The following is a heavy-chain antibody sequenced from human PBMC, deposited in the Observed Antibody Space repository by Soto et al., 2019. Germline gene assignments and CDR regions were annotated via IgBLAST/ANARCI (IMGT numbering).Heavy chain of an antibody. CDR3: ARDKGIMWFGEARPSYYGMDV. CDR2: IYYSGST. Sequence: KTXESLSLPCTVSGGSITSYIWSWVRQPPGKGLDWIGYIYYSGSTNYNPSLKSRVTISVDTSKNQFSLKLSSVTAADQAVYYCARDKGIMWFGEARPSYYGMDVWGQGTTVTVSS. D-gene: IGHD3-10*01. V-gene: IGHV4-59*01. CDR1: GGSITSYI. J-gene: IGHJ6*02.